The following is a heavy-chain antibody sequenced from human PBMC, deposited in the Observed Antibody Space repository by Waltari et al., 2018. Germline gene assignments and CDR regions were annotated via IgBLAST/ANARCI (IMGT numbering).Heavy chain of an antibody. CDR3: ARDDGSGF. V-gene: IGHV4-61*02. J-gene: IGHJ4*02. Sequence: QVQLQESGPGLVKPSQTLYLTCTVSGGSISSGSYSWSWIRQPAGKGLEWIGRIYTSGSTNYNPSLKSRVTISVDTSKNQFSLKLSSVTAADTAVYYCARDDGSGFWGQGTLVTVSS. CDR2: IYTSGST. D-gene: IGHD3-10*01. CDR1: GGSISSGSYS.